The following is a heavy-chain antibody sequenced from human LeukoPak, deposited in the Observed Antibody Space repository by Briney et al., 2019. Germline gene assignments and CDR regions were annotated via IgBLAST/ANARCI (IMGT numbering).Heavy chain of an antibody. CDR3: AKESLRVTSFDY. D-gene: IGHD2-21*02. CDR1: GFTFSSYG. CDR2: ISYDGGNK. J-gene: IGHJ4*02. V-gene: IGHV3-30*18. Sequence: GGSLRLSCAASGFTFSSYGMHWVRQAPGKGLEWVAVISYDGGNKYYADSVKGRFTISRDNSKNTLYLQMNSLRAEDTAVYYCAKESLRVTSFDYWGQGTLVTVSS.